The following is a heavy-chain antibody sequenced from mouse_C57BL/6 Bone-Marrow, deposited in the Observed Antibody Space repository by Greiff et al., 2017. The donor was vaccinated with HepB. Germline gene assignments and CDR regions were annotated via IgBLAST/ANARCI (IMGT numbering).Heavy chain of an antibody. CDR1: GFSLTSYG. V-gene: IGHV2-5*01. CDR3: AIQIYYYGSSYVRGFDY. J-gene: IGHJ2*01. CDR2: IWRGGST. Sequence: VQLQQSGPGLVQPSQSLSITCTVSGFSLTSYGVHWVRQSPGTGLEWLGVIWRGGSTDYNAAFMSRLSITKDNSKSQVFFKMNSLQADDTAIYYCAIQIYYYGSSYVRGFDYWGQGTTLTVSS. D-gene: IGHD1-1*01.